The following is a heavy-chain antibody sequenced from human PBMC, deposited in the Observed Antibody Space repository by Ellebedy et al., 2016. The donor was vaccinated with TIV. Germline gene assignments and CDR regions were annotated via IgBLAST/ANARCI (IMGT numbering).Heavy chain of an antibody. J-gene: IGHJ4*02. V-gene: IGHV5-51*01. D-gene: IGHD6-19*01. CDR2: ISPGNSET. CDR1: GFRFTNYW. CDR3: ARLGYSSFGGDY. Sequence: GESLKISCQGSGFRFTNYWIAWVRQMPGKGLEWVGIISPGNSETRYSPSFQGQVTISADTSISTAYLQWSSLKASDTAIYYCARLGYSSFGGDYWGQGTLVTVSS.